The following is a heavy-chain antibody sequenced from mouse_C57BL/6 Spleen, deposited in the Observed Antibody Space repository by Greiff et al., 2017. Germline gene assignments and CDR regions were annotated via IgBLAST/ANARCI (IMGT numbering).Heavy chain of an antibody. CDR1: GFNIKDDY. CDR2: IDPENGDT. V-gene: IGHV14-4*01. J-gene: IGHJ3*01. CDR3: TTRSY. Sequence: EVKLMESGAELVRPGASVKLSCTASGFNIKDDYMHWVKQRPEQGLEWIGWIDPENGDTEYASKFQGKATITADTSSNTAYLQLSSLTSEDTAVYYCTTRSYWGQGTLVTVSA.